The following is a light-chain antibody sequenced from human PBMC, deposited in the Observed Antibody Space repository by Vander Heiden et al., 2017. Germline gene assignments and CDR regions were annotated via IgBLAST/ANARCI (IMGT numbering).Light chain of an antibody. CDR1: QSVNSN. V-gene: IGKV3-15*01. J-gene: IGKJ1*01. CDR3: QQYNDWPRWT. Sequence: EIVLTQSPATLSVSPGERAALSCRASQSVNSNLAWYQQKPGQAPRLLIYGASTRATGIPARFSGSGSGTEFTLTISSLQSEDFAVYYCQQYNDWPRWTFGQGTRVEFK. CDR2: GAS.